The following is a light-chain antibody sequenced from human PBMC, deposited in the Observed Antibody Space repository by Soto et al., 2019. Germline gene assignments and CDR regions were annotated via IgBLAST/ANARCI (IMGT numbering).Light chain of an antibody. V-gene: IGKV1-6*01. Sequence: AIPMTQSPSSLSASVCDRVTSTCRASQAIRHDLGWYQQKSGKAPKLLIYSASSLQSGVPSRFSGSGSGTDFTLTISSLQPEDFAIYFCLQDYNYPLTFGQGTKVEIK. J-gene: IGKJ1*01. CDR3: LQDYNYPLT. CDR2: SAS. CDR1: QAIRHD.